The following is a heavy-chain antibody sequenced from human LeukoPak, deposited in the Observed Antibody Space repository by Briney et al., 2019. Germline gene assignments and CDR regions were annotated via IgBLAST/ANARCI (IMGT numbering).Heavy chain of an antibody. CDR3: AKRQVAIAAAGTDFDY. J-gene: IGHJ4*02. Sequence: GGSLRLSCAASGFTFSSYAMSWVRQAPGKGLEWVSTISVGGGITYYADSVKGRFTISRGNSKNTLYLQMNSLRAEDTAVYYCAKRQVAIAAAGTDFDYWGQGTLVTVSS. V-gene: IGHV3-23*01. D-gene: IGHD6-13*01. CDR2: ISVGGGIT. CDR1: GFTFSSYA.